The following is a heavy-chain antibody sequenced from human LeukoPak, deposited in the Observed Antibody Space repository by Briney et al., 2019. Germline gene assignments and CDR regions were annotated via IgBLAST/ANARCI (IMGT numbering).Heavy chain of an antibody. Sequence: SETLSLTCTVSGVSISSYYWSWIRQPPGKGLEWIGYIYYTGGTNYNPSPKSRVTISVDTSKNQFSLKLSSVTAADTAVYYCARGYSSGWYINWGQGTLVTVSS. V-gene: IGHV4-59*01. D-gene: IGHD6-19*01. CDR3: ARGYSSGWYIN. J-gene: IGHJ1*01. CDR2: IYYTGGT. CDR1: GVSISSYY.